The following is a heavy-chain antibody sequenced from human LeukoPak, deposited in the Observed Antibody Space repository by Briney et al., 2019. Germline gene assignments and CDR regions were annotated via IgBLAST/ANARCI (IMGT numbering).Heavy chain of an antibody. CDR2: IYYSGST. Sequence: SSETLSLTCTVSGGSIGSYYWSWIRQPPGRGLEWIGYIYYSGSTNHNPSLKSRVTISVDTSENQFSLKLSSVTAADTAVYYCATAYYDFWSLDYWGQGTLVTVSS. J-gene: IGHJ4*02. V-gene: IGHV4-59*08. CDR3: ATAYYDFWSLDY. D-gene: IGHD3-3*01. CDR1: GGSIGSYY.